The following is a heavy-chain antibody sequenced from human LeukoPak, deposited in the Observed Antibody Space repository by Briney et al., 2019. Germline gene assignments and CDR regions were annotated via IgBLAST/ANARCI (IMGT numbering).Heavy chain of an antibody. Sequence: GASVKVSCKGSGYTFTSYYMHWLRQAPGQGLEWMGIINPSGGSTSYAQKFQGRVTMTRDTSTSTVYMELSSLRSEDTAVYYCARGLAAAGRTIPLDYWGQGTLVTVSS. V-gene: IGHV1-46*01. CDR3: ARGLAAAGRTIPLDY. CDR1: GYTFTSYY. J-gene: IGHJ4*02. D-gene: IGHD6-13*01. CDR2: INPSGGST.